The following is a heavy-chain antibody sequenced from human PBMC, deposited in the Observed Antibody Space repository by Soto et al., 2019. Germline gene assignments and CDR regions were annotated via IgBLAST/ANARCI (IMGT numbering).Heavy chain of an antibody. CDR1: GGSITSYH. D-gene: IGHD5-18*01. J-gene: IGHJ5*02. CDR3: ARIPVDTSMIYWFDP. Sequence: SETLSLTCIVSGGSITSYHWSWIRQLTEKVLEWIAYTSYTWNTNYNPSLKSRATISVDTSKNQFSLKVSSATAADTAVYYCARIPVDTSMIYWFDPWGQGTLVTVSS. CDR2: TSYTWNT. V-gene: IGHV4-59*01.